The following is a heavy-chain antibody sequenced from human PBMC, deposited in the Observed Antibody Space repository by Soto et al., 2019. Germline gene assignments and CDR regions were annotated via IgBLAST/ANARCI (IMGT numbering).Heavy chain of an antibody. CDR3: ARLKIFGVVTRYYFDY. Sequence: SDTLSLTCAVSGVSISSSSYYWGWIRQPPGKGLEWIGSIYYSGSTYYNPSLKSRVTISVDTSKNQFSLKLSSVTAADTAVYYCARLKIFGVVTRYYFDYWGQGTLVTVSS. D-gene: IGHD3-3*01. J-gene: IGHJ4*02. CDR1: GVSISSSSYY. V-gene: IGHV4-39*01. CDR2: IYYSGST.